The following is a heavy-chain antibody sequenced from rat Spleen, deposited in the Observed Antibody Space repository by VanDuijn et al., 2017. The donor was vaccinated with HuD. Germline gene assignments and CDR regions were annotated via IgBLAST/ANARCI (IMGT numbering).Heavy chain of an antibody. CDR1: GFTFSNFY. Sequence: VHLFYSGAGLVQPGRSMNLSCAASGFTFSNFYMAWVRQAPTKGLEWVASITAGGDDTYYRDSVNGRFTISRDNAKSILYLQMDSLRSEDTATYYCARGVMDAWGQGVSVTVSS. CDR3: ARGVMDA. J-gene: IGHJ4*01. CDR2: ITAGGDDT. V-gene: IGHV5-25*01.